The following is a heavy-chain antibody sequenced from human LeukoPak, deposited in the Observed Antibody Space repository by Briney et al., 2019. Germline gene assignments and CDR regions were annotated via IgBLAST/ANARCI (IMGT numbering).Heavy chain of an antibody. CDR3: AKDRWGAVASFDY. D-gene: IGHD6-19*01. V-gene: IGHV3-21*01. CDR1: GFTFSSYS. J-gene: IGHJ4*02. CDR2: ISSSSTYI. Sequence: GGSLRLSCAASGFTFSSYSMNWVRQAPGKGLEWVSSISSSSTYIYYADSVKGRFTISRDNAKNSPYLQMNSLRAEDTAVYYCAKDRWGAVASFDYWGQGTLVTVSS.